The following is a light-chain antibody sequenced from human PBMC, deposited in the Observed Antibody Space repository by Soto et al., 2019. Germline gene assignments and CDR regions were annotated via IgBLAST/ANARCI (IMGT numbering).Light chain of an antibody. V-gene: IGKV1-5*01. J-gene: IGKJ1*01. CDR1: QSISSW. CDR2: DAS. CDR3: QQYKSYPWT. Sequence: DIQMTNSPSTLSAAVGDTFTITCRASQSISSWLAWYQQKPGKAPKLLIYDASSLESGVPSRFSGSGSGTEFSLTISSLQPDDFASYYCQQYKSYPWTFGQGTKVDIK.